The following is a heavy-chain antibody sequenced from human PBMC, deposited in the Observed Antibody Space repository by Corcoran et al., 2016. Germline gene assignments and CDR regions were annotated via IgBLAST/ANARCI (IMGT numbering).Heavy chain of an antibody. CDR3: AGSPSFDY. Sequence: QVQLVESGGGVVQPGRSLRLSCAASGFTFSSYGMHWVRQAPGKGLEWVAVISYDGSNKYYADSVKGRFTISRDNSKNTLYLQMNSLRAEDTAVYYCAGSPSFDYWGQGTLVTVSS. CDR1: GFTFSSYG. V-gene: IGHV3-30*03. J-gene: IGHJ4*02. CDR2: ISYDGSNK.